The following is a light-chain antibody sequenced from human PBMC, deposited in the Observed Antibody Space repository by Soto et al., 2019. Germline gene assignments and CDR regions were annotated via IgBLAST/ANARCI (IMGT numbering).Light chain of an antibody. V-gene: IGKV1-5*03. CDR2: KAS. CDR3: QQYNSYVYT. CDR1: QSISSR. J-gene: IGKJ2*01. Sequence: DLQMTQSPSTLSASVGDRVTITCRASQSISSRLAWYQQKPGKAPKLLIYKASNLESGVPSRFSGSGSGADFTLTISSLQPDDFATYYCQQYNSYVYTFGQGTKLEIK.